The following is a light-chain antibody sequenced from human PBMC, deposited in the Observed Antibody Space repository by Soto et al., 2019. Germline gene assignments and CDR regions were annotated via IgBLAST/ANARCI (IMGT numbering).Light chain of an antibody. CDR1: QSVSSYY. CDR2: AAS. V-gene: IGKV3-20*01. J-gene: IGKJ1*01. Sequence: VLTQSAGALSLSPGERATLSCRASQSVSSYYLAWYQQKPGQAPRLLIYAASSRATGIPDRFSGGGSGTDFTLTISRLEPEDFAVYYCHQYDRSSAFGQGTKVDIK. CDR3: HQYDRSSA.